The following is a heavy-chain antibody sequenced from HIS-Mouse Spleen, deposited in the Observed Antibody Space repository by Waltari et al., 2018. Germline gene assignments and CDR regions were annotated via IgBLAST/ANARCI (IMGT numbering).Heavy chain of an antibody. D-gene: IGHD4-4*01. J-gene: IGHJ4*02. CDR3: ARDYSNYLYYFDY. Sequence: QVQLQQWGAGLLKPSETLSLTCAVYGWSLRGYYWSWIRQPPGKGLEWSGEINHSGSTNYNPSLKSRVTISVDTSKNQFSLKLSSVTAANTAVYYCARDYSNYLYYFDYWGQGTLVTVSS. V-gene: IGHV4-34*01. CDR2: INHSGST. CDR1: GWSLRGYY.